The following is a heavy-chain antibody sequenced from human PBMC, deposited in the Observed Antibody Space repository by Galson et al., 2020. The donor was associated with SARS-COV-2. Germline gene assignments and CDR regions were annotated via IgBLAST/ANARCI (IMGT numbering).Heavy chain of an antibody. J-gene: IGHJ6*02. CDR1: GFTFSTYT. Sequence: WGSLRLSCAASGFTFSTYTMHWVRQAPGKGLEWVADMSYDGTYKDYADSVKGRFTVSRDNSRNTLFLHMNSLRPEDTAVYYCAGSHVAPGISGLDVWGQGTTVTVSS. D-gene: IGHD5-12*01. V-gene: IGHV3-30*03. CDR3: AGSHVAPGISGLDV. CDR2: MSYDGTYK.